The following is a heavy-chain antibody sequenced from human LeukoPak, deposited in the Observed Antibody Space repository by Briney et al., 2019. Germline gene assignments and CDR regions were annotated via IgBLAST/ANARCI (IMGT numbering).Heavy chain of an antibody. J-gene: IGHJ5*02. CDR3: AREATRGFDP. Sequence: SETLSLTCTVSGGSISSYYWSWIRQPAGKGLEWIGEINHSGSTNYNPSLKSRVTISVDTSKNQFSLKLSSVTAADTAVYYCAREATRGFDPWGQGTLVTVSS. CDR2: INHSGST. CDR1: GGSISSYY. D-gene: IGHD3-10*01. V-gene: IGHV4-34*01.